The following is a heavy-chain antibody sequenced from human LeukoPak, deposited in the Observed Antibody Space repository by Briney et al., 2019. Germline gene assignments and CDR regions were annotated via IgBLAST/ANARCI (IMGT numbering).Heavy chain of an antibody. J-gene: IGHJ3*02. CDR1: GYTLTELP. Sequence: ASVKVSCKVSGYTLTELPMHWVRQAPGKGLEWMGGFDPEDGETIYAQKFQGRVTMTEDTSTDTAYMELSSLRSEDTAVYYCATAGVSGFRDAFDIWGQGTMVTVSS. CDR2: FDPEDGET. D-gene: IGHD5-12*01. V-gene: IGHV1-24*01. CDR3: ATAGVSGFRDAFDI.